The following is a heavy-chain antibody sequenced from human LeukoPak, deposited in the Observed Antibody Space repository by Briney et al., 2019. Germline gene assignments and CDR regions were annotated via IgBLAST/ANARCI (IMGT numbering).Heavy chain of an antibody. D-gene: IGHD6-13*01. CDR3: ARDVKAGYSSPTYGMDV. CDR1: GNTFTGYY. CDR2: INPNSGGT. Sequence: ASVKVSCKASGNTFTGYYMHWVRQAPGQGLEWMGWINPNSGGTNYAQKFQGWVTMTRDTSISTAYMELSRLRSDDTAVYYCARDVKAGYSSPTYGMDVWGQGTTVTVSS. V-gene: IGHV1-2*04. J-gene: IGHJ6*02.